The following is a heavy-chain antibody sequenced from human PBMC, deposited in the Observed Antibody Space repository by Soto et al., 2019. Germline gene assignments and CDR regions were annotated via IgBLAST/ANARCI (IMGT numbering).Heavy chain of an antibody. CDR2: FDPEDGET. CDR1: GYTLXELS. J-gene: IGHJ4*02. CDR3: ATDFIAVAGTEFDY. Sequence: ASVKVSCKVSGYTLXELSMHWVRQAPGKGLEWMGGFDPEDGETIYAQKFQGRVTMTEDTSTDTAYMELSSLRSEDTAVYYCATDFIAVAGTEFDYWGQGTLVTVSS. D-gene: IGHD6-19*01. V-gene: IGHV1-24*01.